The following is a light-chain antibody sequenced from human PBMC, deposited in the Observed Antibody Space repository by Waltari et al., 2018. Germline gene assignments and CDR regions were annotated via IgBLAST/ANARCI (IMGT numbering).Light chain of an antibody. Sequence: EIELTQSPCTLSVSPGQRATLSCRASQSVSRSRLAWYVHKAGQAPRLLIYAASVRATGIPDRFSGSGSGTDFSLTISRVEPEDSAVYYCQQFSSSVMYTFGQGTKVEI. CDR1: QSVSRSR. V-gene: IGKV3-20*01. J-gene: IGKJ2*01. CDR3: QQFSSSVMYT. CDR2: AAS.